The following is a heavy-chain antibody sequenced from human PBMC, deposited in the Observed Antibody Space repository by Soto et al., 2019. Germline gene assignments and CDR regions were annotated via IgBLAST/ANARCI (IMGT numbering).Heavy chain of an antibody. CDR3: ARGNHRWLQLWYFDL. Sequence: VQVVRSGAEVKKPGSSVTVSCKASGGTFSSYTISWVREAPGQGHEWMGGIIPIFGTANYAQKFQGRVTITADESTSTAYMELSSLRSEDTAVYYCARGNHRWLQLWYFDLWGRGTLVTVSS. D-gene: IGHD6-19*01. CDR2: IIPIFGTA. V-gene: IGHV1-69*12. J-gene: IGHJ2*01. CDR1: GGTFSSYT.